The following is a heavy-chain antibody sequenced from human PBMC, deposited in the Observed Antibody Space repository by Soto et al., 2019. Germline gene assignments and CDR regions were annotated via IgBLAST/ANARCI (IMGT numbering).Heavy chain of an antibody. CDR1: GYTFLNYG. CDR3: ARVLTVGVTTVDY. D-gene: IGHD1-26*01. V-gene: IGHV1-18*01. J-gene: IGHJ4*02. Sequence: QVQLVQSGAEVKKPGASVKVSCKASGYTFLNYGISWVRQAPGQGLEWMGWITAYYGNTEYAQRVQGRVTMTTDTSTSPAYMELRSLRSDDTAVCYCARVLTVGVTTVDYWGQGTLVTVSS. CDR2: ITAYYGNT.